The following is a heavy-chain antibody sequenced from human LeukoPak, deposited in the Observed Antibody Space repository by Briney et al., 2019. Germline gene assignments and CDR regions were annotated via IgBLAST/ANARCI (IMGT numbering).Heavy chain of an antibody. CDR2: TYYRSKWNY. CDR1: GDSVSSNNAV. D-gene: IGHD3-10*01. V-gene: IGHV6-1*01. Sequence: SQTLSLTCAISGDSVSSNNAVWNWIRQSPSRGLEWLGKTYYRSKWNYDYAVSMKSRITINPDTSKNHFSLRLSSVTPEDTAVYYCARLVNSGCLDCWGQGVLVTVSS. CDR3: ARLVNSGCLDC. J-gene: IGHJ4*02.